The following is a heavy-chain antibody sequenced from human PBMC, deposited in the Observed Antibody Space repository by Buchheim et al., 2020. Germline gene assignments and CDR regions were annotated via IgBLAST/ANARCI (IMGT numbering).Heavy chain of an antibody. CDR3: ARNRDDYGDYEAFDI. J-gene: IGHJ3*02. Sequence: QVQLQESGPGLVKPSQTLSLTCAVSGGSISSGGYSWSWIRQPPGKGLEWIGYIYYSGSTYYNPSLKSRGTISVDTSKNPFSLKLSSVTAADTAVYYCARNRDDYGDYEAFDIWGQGT. V-gene: IGHV4-30-4*07. CDR2: IYYSGST. D-gene: IGHD4-17*01. CDR1: GGSISSGGYS.